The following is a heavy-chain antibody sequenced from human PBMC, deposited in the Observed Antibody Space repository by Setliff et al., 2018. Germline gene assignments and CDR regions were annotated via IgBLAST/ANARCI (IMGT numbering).Heavy chain of an antibody. CDR2: IYYSGST. Sequence: PSETLSLTCAVYGGSFSGYYWSWIRQSPGKGLEWIGSIYYSGSTYYNPSLKSRVTISVDTSKNQFSLKLSSVTAADTAVYYCASWGTVTLFDYWGQGTLVTVSS. D-gene: IGHD4-4*01. J-gene: IGHJ4*02. CDR3: ASWGTVTLFDY. V-gene: IGHV4-59*04. CDR1: GGSFSGYY.